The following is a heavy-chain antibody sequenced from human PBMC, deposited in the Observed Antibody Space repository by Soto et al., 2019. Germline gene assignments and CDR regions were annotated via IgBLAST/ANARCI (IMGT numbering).Heavy chain of an antibody. CDR2: INHSGST. J-gene: IGHJ6*02. V-gene: IGHV4-34*01. CDR1: GGSFSGYY. Sequence: PSETLSLTCAVYGGSFSGYYWSWIRQPPGKGLEWIGEINHSGSTNYNPSLKSRVTISVDTSKNQSSLKLSSVTAADTAVYYCARDPQLLEWLDYYYYGMDVWGQGTTVTVSS. D-gene: IGHD3-3*01. CDR3: ARDPQLLEWLDYYYYGMDV.